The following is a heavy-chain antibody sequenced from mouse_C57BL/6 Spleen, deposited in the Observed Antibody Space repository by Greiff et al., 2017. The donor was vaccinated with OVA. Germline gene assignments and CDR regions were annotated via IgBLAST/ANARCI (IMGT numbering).Heavy chain of an antibody. CDR2: ISDGGSYT. CDR1: GFTFSSYA. V-gene: IGHV5-4*01. Sequence: EVQLVESGGGLVKPGGSLKLSCAASGFTFSSYAMSWVRQTPEKRLEWVATISDGGSYTYYPDNVKGRFTISRDNAKNNLYLQMSHLKSEDTAMYYCAREGNSDYYGSSPYYFDYWGQGTTLTVSS. CDR3: AREGNSDYYGSSPYYFDY. J-gene: IGHJ2*01. D-gene: IGHD1-1*01.